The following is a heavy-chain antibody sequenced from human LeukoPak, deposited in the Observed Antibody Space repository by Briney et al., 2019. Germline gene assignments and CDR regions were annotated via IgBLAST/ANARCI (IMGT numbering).Heavy chain of an antibody. CDR1: GFTVSSNY. J-gene: IGHJ4*02. V-gene: IGHV3-66*02. D-gene: IGHD4-17*01. Sequence: AGGSLRLSCAASGFTVSSNYMSWVRRAPGKGLEWVSVIYSGGSTYYADSVKGRFTISRDNSKNTLYLQMNSLRAEDTAVYYCARVAPDYGDYVGLHYWGQGTLVTVSS. CDR3: ARVAPDYGDYVGLHY. CDR2: IYSGGST.